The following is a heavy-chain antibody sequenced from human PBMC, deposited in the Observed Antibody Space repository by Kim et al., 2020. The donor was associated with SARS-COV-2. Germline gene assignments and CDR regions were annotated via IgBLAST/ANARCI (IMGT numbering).Heavy chain of an antibody. CDR3: VKGTGFILPSDSTYNLDV. CDR1: GFTFWGYN. Sequence: GGSLRLSCAASGFTFWGYNMNWVRQAPGKGLEWVSLFYGGADATRYADSVKGRFTISRDNSKSTLYLQMTTLRVEDTAVYYCVKGTGFILPSDSTYNLDVWGQGTTVIVSS. J-gene: IGHJ6*02. CDR2: FYGGADAT. V-gene: IGHV3-23*03. D-gene: IGHD1-26*01.